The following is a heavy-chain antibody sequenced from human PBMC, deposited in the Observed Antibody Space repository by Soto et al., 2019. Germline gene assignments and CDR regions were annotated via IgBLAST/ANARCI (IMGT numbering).Heavy chain of an antibody. J-gene: IGHJ4*02. V-gene: IGHV1-69*02. D-gene: IGHD5-12*01. Sequence: QVQLVQSGAEVKKPGSSVKVSCKASGGTFISYTISWVRQAPGQGLEWMGRIIPILGIANYAQKFQGRVTITAGKSTSTAYMELSSLRSEDTAVYYCASWGGVATSAYWGQGTLVTVSS. CDR1: GGTFISYT. CDR3: ASWGGVATSAY. CDR2: IIPILGIA.